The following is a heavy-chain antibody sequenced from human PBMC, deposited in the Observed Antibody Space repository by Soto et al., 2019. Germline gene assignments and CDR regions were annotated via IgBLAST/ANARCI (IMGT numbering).Heavy chain of an antibody. CDR1: GGSISSGGYS. J-gene: IGHJ5*02. CDR3: ARSVTP. D-gene: IGHD3-10*01. Sequence: SDTLSLTCAVSGGSISSGGYSWSWIRQPPGKGLEWIGYIYHSGSTYYNPSLKGRVTISVDRSKNQFSLKLSSVTAADTAVYYCARSVTPWGQGTLVTVS. V-gene: IGHV4-30-2*01. CDR2: IYHSGST.